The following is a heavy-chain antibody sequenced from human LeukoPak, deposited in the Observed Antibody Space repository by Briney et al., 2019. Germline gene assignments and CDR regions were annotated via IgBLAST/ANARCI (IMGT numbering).Heavy chain of an antibody. V-gene: IGHV4-34*01. J-gene: IGHJ6*03. D-gene: IGHD2-15*01. Sequence: SETLSLTCAVYGGSFSGYYWSWIRQPPGKGLEWIEEINRSGSTNYSPSLKSRVTISVDTSKNQFSLKLSSVTAADTAVYYCARGYCSGGSCYSYYYYNYMDVWGKGTTVTVSS. CDR1: GGSFSGYY. CDR3: ARGYCSGGSCYSYYYYNYMDV. CDR2: INRSGST.